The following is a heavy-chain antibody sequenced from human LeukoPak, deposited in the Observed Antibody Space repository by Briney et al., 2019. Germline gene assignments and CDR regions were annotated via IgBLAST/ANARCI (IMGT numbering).Heavy chain of an antibody. CDR1: SDSISGGGYY. J-gene: IGHJ4*02. CDR3: AVGVQTYFDY. V-gene: IGHV4-31*03. D-gene: IGHD1-1*01. Sequence: SQTLSLTCTVSSDSISGGGYYWSWIRQHPGKGLEWIGSTFYNGSTYFNPSLKSRLTISVDTSKKQFSLKLSSVTAADTAVYYCAVGVQTYFDYWGQGTLVTVSS. CDR2: TFYNGST.